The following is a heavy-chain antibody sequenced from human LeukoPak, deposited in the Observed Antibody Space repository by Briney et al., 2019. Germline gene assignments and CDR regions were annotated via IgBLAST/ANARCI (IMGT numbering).Heavy chain of an antibody. CDR1: GFTFTFSGYA. Sequence: GGSLRLSCAASGFTFTFSGYAMSWVRQAPGKGLEWVSGISGGGGITYYADSVKGRFTISRDNAKNSLYLQMNSLRAEDTAVYYCARGLYYHDSSGYYYAFDCWGQGTLVTVSS. CDR3: ARGLYYHDSSGYYYAFDC. CDR2: ISGGGGIT. V-gene: IGHV3-23*01. J-gene: IGHJ4*02. D-gene: IGHD3-22*01.